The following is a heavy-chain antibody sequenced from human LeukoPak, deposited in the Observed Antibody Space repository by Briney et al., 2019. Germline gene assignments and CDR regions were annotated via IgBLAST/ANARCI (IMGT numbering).Heavy chain of an antibody. Sequence: ASVRVSCKASGYTFTGYYIHWVRQAPGQGLEWMGWVNPNSGGTNYAQKFQGRVTMTRDTSISTAYMELSRLRSDDTAVYYCARATTRLVVAATLAYWGQGTLVTVSS. CDR2: VNPNSGGT. J-gene: IGHJ4*02. V-gene: IGHV1-2*02. CDR1: GYTFTGYY. D-gene: IGHD2-15*01. CDR3: ARATTRLVVAATLAY.